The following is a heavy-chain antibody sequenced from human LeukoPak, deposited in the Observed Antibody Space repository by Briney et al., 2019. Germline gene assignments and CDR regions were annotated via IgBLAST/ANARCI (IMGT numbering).Heavy chain of an antibody. J-gene: IGHJ5*02. CDR2: FYHSEST. CDR1: GYSISSGYY. V-gene: IGHV4-38-2*02. CDR3: TRRPYRSGGSCYGTGAWFDP. D-gene: IGHD2-15*01. Sequence: SETLSRTCTVSGYSISSGYYWGWIRQPPGKGLEWIGSFYHSESTYYNPSLKSRITISVDTSKNQFSLKLSSVTAADTAVYYCTRRPYRSGGSCYGTGAWFDPWGQGTLVTVSS.